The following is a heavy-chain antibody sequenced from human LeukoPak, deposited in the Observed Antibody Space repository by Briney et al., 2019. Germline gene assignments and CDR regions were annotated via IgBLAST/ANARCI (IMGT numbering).Heavy chain of an antibody. Sequence: SETLSLTCAVSPLSVTNYYWSWIRQPPGKGLEWIGYIYYTGNTNYNPSLKSRVTLSLDTSKNQFSLRLNSVTATDTAVYYCARHASYFYSSPYADWGQGTLVTVSS. V-gene: IGHV4-59*08. D-gene: IGHD3-22*01. CDR1: PLSVTNYY. J-gene: IGHJ4*02. CDR3: ARHASYFYSSPYAD. CDR2: IYYTGNT.